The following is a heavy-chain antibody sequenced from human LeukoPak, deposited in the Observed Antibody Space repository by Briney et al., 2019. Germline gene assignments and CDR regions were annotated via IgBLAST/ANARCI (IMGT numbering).Heavy chain of an antibody. J-gene: IGHJ4*02. D-gene: IGHD3-22*01. CDR1: GFTFSSYW. CDR3: ARGYYDSSGYYPDY. V-gene: IGHV3-7*01. CDR2: IKQDGSEK. Sequence: GGSLRLSCAASGFTFSSYWMSWVRQAPGKGLEWVANIKQDGSEKYYVDSVKGRFTISRDNAKNSLYLQMNSLSAEDTAVYYCARGYYDSSGYYPDYWGQGTLVTVSS.